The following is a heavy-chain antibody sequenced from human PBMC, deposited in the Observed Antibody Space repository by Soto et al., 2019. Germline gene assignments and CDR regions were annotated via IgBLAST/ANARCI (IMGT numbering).Heavy chain of an antibody. J-gene: IGHJ3*02. D-gene: IGHD2-15*01. Sequence: HPGGSLRLSCAASGFTFSSYAMSWVRQAPGKGLEWVSAISGSGGSTYYADSVKGRFTISRDNSENTLYLQMNSLRAEDTAVYYCAKDCQDIVVVVAATTGAFDIWGQGTMVTVSS. CDR1: GFTFSSYA. CDR3: AKDCQDIVVVVAATTGAFDI. V-gene: IGHV3-23*01. CDR2: ISGSGGST.